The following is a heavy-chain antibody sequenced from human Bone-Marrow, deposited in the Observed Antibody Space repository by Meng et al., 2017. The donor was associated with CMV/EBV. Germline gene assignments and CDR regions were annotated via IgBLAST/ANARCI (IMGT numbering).Heavy chain of an antibody. CDR3: ARSRVGGYCSSTSCLNDNWFDP. V-gene: IGHV4-4*07. D-gene: IGHD2-2*01. Sequence: SETLSXTXTVSGGSISSYYWSWIRQPAGKGLEWIGRINTSGSTNSNPSLKSRVTMSVDTTKIQFSLKLSSVTAADTAVYCCARSRVGGYCSSTSCLNDNWFDPWGQGTLVTVST. J-gene: IGHJ5*02. CDR2: INTSGST. CDR1: GGSISSYY.